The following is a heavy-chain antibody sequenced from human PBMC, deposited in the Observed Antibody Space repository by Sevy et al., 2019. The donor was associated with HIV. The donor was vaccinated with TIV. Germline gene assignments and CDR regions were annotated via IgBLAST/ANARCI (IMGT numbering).Heavy chain of an antibody. D-gene: IGHD3-10*01. CDR3: RGSGGFRGVIVPHPN. J-gene: IGHJ4*02. V-gene: IGHV3-20*04. CDR2: ITWNGDYA. Sequence: GGSLRLSCADSGFNFNNYAMGWVRQVPGRGLEWISGITWNGDYANYGDSVKGRFTISRDNAKNSLHLQMDSLAAEDTAFYYCRGSGGFRGVIVPHPNWGQGTLVTVSS. CDR1: GFNFNNYA.